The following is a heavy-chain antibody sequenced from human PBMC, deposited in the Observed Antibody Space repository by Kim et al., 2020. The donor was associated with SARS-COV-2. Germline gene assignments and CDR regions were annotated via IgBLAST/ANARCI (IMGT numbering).Heavy chain of an antibody. CDR2: INQGGSEK. Sequence: GGSLRLSCVGYGFTFNQNWMSWVRQAPGKGLEWLANINQGGSEKHYVHSVEGRFTISRDNARNSLYLEMNNLRAEDTALYYCTRDHGGGNGDWGRGTLVTVSS. CDR3: TRDHGGGNGD. CDR1: GFTFNQNW. V-gene: IGHV3-7*03. D-gene: IGHD2-15*01. J-gene: IGHJ4*02.